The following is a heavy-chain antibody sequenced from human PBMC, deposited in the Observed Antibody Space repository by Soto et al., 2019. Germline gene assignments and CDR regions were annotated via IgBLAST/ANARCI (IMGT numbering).Heavy chain of an antibody. J-gene: IGHJ5*02. CDR1: GDSVSSADYY. CDR3: VRDRGSSWMYKWFDP. CDR2: IYYSGST. Sequence: NPSETLSLTCTVSGDSVSSADYYWRWIRQPPGEGLEWIGHIYYSGSTYYTPSLRGRVTISVDTSKNQFSLNLNSVTAADTAVYYCVRDRGSSWMYKWFDPWGQGTQVTVSS. V-gene: IGHV4-30-4*01. D-gene: IGHD2-2*01.